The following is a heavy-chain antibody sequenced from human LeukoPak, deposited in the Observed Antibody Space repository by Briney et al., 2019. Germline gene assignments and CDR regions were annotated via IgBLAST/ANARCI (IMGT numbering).Heavy chain of an antibody. J-gene: IGHJ4*02. CDR3: AKSANNFNWIDY. Sequence: ASVKVSCKASGGTFSSYAISWARQAPGQGLEWMGLINPTGGTTTYAQKFQGRVTMTRDTSTSTVYMELSSLKSEDTAVYFCAKSANNFNWIDYWGQGTLVTVSS. V-gene: IGHV1-46*01. D-gene: IGHD1-20*01. CDR1: GGTFSSYA. CDR2: INPTGGTT.